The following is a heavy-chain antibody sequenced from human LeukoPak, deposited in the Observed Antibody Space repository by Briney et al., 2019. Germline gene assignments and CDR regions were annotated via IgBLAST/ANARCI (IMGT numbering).Heavy chain of an antibody. V-gene: IGHV4-59*01. CDR2: IYYSGST. CDR3: AGALGGYDRWFDP. J-gene: IGHJ5*02. CDR1: GGSISSYY. Sequence: SETLSLTCTVSGGSISSYYWSWIRQPPGKGLEWIGYIYYSGSTNYNPSLKSRVTISVDTSKNQFSLKLSSATAADTAVYYCAGALGGYDRWFDPWGRGTLVTVSS. D-gene: IGHD5-12*01.